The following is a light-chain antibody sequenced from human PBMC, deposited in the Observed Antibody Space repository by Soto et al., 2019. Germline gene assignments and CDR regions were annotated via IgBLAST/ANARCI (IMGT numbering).Light chain of an antibody. Sequence: ELVLTQSPGTVSLSPGERATLSCRASQSVSSYLAWYQQKPGQAPRLLIYDASNRATGIPARFSGSGSGTDFTLTISSLEPEDFAVYYCQQRSNWPWTFGQGTKVDIK. V-gene: IGKV3-11*01. CDR1: QSVSSY. J-gene: IGKJ1*01. CDR2: DAS. CDR3: QQRSNWPWT.